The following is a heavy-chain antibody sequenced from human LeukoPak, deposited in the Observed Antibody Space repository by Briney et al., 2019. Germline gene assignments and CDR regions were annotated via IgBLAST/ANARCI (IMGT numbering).Heavy chain of an antibody. CDR2: IYHSGST. V-gene: IGHV4-38-2*02. Sequence: SETLSLTCTVSGYSISSGYYWGWIRQPPGKWLEWIGSIYHSGSTYYNPSLKSRVTISVDTSKNQFSLKLSSVTAADTAVYYCARARSGIAGFDPWGQGTLVTVSS. J-gene: IGHJ5*02. CDR1: GYSISSGYY. CDR3: ARARSGIAGFDP. D-gene: IGHD6-13*01.